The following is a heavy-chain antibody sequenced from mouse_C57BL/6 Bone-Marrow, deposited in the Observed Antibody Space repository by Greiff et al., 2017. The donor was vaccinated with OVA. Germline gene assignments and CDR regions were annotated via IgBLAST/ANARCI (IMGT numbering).Heavy chain of an antibody. J-gene: IGHJ2*01. Sequence: VNVVESGAELARPGASVKLSCKASGYTFTSYGISWVKQRTGQGLEWIGEIYPRSGNTYYNETFKGKATLTADKSSSTAYMELRSLTSEDSAVYFCARSDDYGGWGQGTTLTVSS. V-gene: IGHV1-81*01. CDR1: GYTFTSYG. CDR3: ARSDDYGG. D-gene: IGHD2-4*01. CDR2: IYPRSGNT.